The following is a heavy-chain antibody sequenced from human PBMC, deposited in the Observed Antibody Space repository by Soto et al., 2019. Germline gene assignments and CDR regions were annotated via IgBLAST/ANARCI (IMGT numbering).Heavy chain of an antibody. CDR2: VYHSGST. CDR1: GGSFSAYY. J-gene: IGHJ3*01. Sequence: ASETLSLTCAIYGGSFSAYYWTWIRQPPGKGLEWIGEVYHSGSTNYNPSLKSRASISVDTSKNQFSLNLRSMTAADTALYYCTRRETMVRAALLFRRRGSYVGFDLWGEGTMVTFSS. D-gene: IGHD3-10*01. CDR3: TRRETMVRAALLFRRRGSYVGFDL. V-gene: IGHV4-34*01.